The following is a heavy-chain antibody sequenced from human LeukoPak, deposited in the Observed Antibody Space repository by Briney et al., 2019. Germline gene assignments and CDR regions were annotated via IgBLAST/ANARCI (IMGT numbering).Heavy chain of an antibody. V-gene: IGHV4-4*07. CDR3: ARDRRLDYSNFRGSYYYYYMDV. CDR1: GGSISSYY. J-gene: IGHJ6*03. CDR2: IYTSGST. D-gene: IGHD4-11*01. Sequence: SETLSLTCTVSGGSISSYYWSWIRQPAGKGLEWIGRIYTSGSTNYNPSLKSRVTMSVDTSKNQFSLKLSSVTAADTAVYYCARDRRLDYSNFRGSYYYYYMDVWGKGTTVTVSS.